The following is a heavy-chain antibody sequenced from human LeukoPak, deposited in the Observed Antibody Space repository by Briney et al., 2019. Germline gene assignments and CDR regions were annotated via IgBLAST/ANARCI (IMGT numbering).Heavy chain of an antibody. CDR1: GFTFTSYS. V-gene: IGHV3-48*01. CDR2: ISGSSSIT. J-gene: IGHJ3*02. CDR3: ARSDAFDI. Sequence: GGSLRLSCAASGFTFTSYSVNWVRQAPGKGLEWVSYISGSSSITYYADSVKGRFTISRDSATNSLYLQMNSLRAEDTAVYYCARSDAFDIWGHGTMVTVSS.